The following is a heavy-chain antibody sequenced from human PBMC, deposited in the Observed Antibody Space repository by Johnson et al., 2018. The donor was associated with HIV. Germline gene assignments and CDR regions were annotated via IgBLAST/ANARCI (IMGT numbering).Heavy chain of an antibody. CDR1: GFMFDEYG. CDR3: AREGPSGRAGFDI. D-gene: IGHD3-10*01. J-gene: IGHJ3*02. Sequence: VQLVESGGGVFRPGQSLRLSCEGFGFMFDEYGLSWVRQAPGKGLEWVSYISSSGSSTTYAVSVRGRFTISRDNAKNTLYLEMKSLSAEDTAVYYCAREGPSGRAGFDIWGQGTMVTVSS. CDR2: ISSSGSST. V-gene: IGHV3-20*04.